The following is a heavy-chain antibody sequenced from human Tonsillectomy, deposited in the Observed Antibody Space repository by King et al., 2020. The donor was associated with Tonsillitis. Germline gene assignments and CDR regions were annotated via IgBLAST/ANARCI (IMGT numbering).Heavy chain of an antibody. CDR1: GFTFSSYW. D-gene: IGHD2-2*02. CDR3: ARDQFSCSSTSCYSSHYNYYGMDV. Sequence: VQLVESGGGLVQPGGPLRLSCAASGFTFSSYWMSWVRQAPGKGLEWVANIKQDGSEKYYVDSVKGRFTISRDNAKNSLYLQMNSLRAEDTAVYYCARDQFSCSSTSCYSSHYNYYGMDVWGQGTTVTVSS. CDR2: IKQDGSEK. V-gene: IGHV3-7*01. J-gene: IGHJ6*02.